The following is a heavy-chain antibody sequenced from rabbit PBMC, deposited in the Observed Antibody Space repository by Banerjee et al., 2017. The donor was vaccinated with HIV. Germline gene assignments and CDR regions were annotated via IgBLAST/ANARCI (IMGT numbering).Heavy chain of an antibody. CDR2: IYGGDSGST. CDR1: GFSFSSSYW. D-gene: IGHD4-2*01. V-gene: IGHV1S45*01. Sequence: EESGGGLVQPEGSLTLTCTASGFSFSSSYWIWWVRQAPGKGLEWIACIYGGDSGSTNYASWAKGRFTISKTSSTTVTLQMTSLTAADTATYFCARRLVVGGYFNLWGQGTLVTVS. J-gene: IGHJ4*01. CDR3: ARRLVVGGYFNL.